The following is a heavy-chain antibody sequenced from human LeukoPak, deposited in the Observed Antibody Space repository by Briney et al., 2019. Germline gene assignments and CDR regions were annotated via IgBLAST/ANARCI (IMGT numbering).Heavy chain of an antibody. J-gene: IGHJ4*02. V-gene: IGHV4-34*01. CDR2: INHSGST. Sequence: SETLSLTCAVYGGSFSGYYWSWIRQPPGKGLEWIGEINHSGSTNYNPSLKSRVTISVDTSKNQFSLKLSSATAADTAVYYCARRPRSTVTTMHDYWGQGTLVTVSS. D-gene: IGHD4-11*01. CDR1: GGSFSGYY. CDR3: ARRPRSTVTTMHDY.